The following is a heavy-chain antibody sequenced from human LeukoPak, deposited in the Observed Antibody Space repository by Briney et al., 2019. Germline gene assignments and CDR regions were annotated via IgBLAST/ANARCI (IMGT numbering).Heavy chain of an antibody. V-gene: IGHV3-21*01. CDR1: GFTFTMSW. CDR3: ARFRSGYFYDY. Sequence: GGSLRLSCAVSGFTFTMSWMHWVRQAPGKGLEWVSSITGSGSSIYFADSVKGRFTISRDNAKTSLYLQMDSLRAEDTAVYYCARFRSGYFYDYWGQGTLVTVSS. CDR2: ITGSGSSI. D-gene: IGHD3-3*01. J-gene: IGHJ4*02.